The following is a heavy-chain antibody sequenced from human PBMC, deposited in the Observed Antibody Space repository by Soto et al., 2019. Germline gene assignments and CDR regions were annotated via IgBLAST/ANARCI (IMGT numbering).Heavy chain of an antibody. CDR2: ISGSGGST. J-gene: IGHJ6*02. CDR3: AKDMVAATYYYYYGMDV. D-gene: IGHD2-15*01. CDR1: GFTFSSYA. Sequence: EVQLLESGGGLVQPGGSLRLSCEASGFTFSSYAMSWVRQAPGKGLEWVSAISGSGGSTYYADSVKGRFTISRDNSKNTLYLQMNSLRAEDTAVYYCAKDMVAATYYYYYGMDVWGQGTTVTVSS. V-gene: IGHV3-23*01.